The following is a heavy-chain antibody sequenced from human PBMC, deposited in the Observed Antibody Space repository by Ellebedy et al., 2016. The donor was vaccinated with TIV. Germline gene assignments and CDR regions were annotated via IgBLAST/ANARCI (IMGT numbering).Heavy chain of an antibody. J-gene: IGHJ2*01. CDR3: ARHGKGVAGYWFFDV. CDR2: FDSVASSI. D-gene: IGHD6-13*01. Sequence: KVSCKASGYSFTRYWISWVRQMPGKGLEWMGKFDSVASSIEYSPSFQGHVTISGDKSISTAYLQWSSLEASDTAMYYCARHGKGVAGYWFFDVWGRGTLVTVSS. CDR1: GYSFTRYW. V-gene: IGHV5-10-1*01.